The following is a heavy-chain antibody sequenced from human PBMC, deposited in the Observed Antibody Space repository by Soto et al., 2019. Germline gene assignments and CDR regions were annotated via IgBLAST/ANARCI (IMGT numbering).Heavy chain of an antibody. D-gene: IGHD2-21*02. V-gene: IGHV3-48*02. CDR3: ARDLVSVVTAIVVDAFDI. CDR1: GFTFSSYS. Sequence: GGSLRLSCAASGFTFSSYSMNWVRQAPGKGLEWVSYISSSSSTIYYADSVKGRFTISRDNAKNSLYLQMNSLRDEDTAVYYCARDLVSVVTAIVVDAFDIWGQGTMVTVSS. J-gene: IGHJ3*02. CDR2: ISSSSSTI.